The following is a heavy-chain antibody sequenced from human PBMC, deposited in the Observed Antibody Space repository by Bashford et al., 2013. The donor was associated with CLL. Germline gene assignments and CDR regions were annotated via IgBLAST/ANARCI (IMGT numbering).Heavy chain of an antibody. CDR1: GLTFGNHY. CDR2: IEKDGTEK. CDR3: AGARGWVSEY. Sequence: GGSLRLSCVASGLTFGNHYMTWVRQVPGKGLEWVANIEKDGTEKNYVDSVKGRFTISRDNAKNSLFLEMSSLRGEDTGIYYCAGARGWVSEYWGQGTRVTVSS. V-gene: IGHV3-7*04. J-gene: IGHJ4*02. D-gene: IGHD5-12*01.